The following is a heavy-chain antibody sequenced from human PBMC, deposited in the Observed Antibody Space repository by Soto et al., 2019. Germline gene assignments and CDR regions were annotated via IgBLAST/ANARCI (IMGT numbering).Heavy chain of an antibody. J-gene: IGHJ4*02. Sequence: ASVKVSCKASGYTFTSYAMHWVRQAPGQRLEWMGWINAGNGNTKYSQKFQGRVTITRDTSASTAYMELSSLRSEDTAVYYCARFQNNWNHPSPLAYWGQGTLVTVSS. D-gene: IGHD1-20*01. V-gene: IGHV1-3*01. CDR1: GYTFTSYA. CDR3: ARFQNNWNHPSPLAY. CDR2: INAGNGNT.